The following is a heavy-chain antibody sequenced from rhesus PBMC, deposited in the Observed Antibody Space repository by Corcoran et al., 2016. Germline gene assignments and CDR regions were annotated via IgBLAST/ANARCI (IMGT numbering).Heavy chain of an antibody. CDR1: GGSISSSNW. V-gene: IGHV4-93*02. CDR2: IYGSVGST. J-gene: IGHJ3*01. CDR3: ARQYSGSWNKAHHAFDF. Sequence: QVQLQESGPAVVKPSETLSLTCAVSGGSISSSNWWSWIRQSPGKGLEWIGGIYGSVGSTEYKPSLKSRVTFSKDTSKNQFSLKLSSVTAADTAVYYCARQYSGSWNKAHHAFDFWGQGLRVTVSS. D-gene: IGHD6-25*01.